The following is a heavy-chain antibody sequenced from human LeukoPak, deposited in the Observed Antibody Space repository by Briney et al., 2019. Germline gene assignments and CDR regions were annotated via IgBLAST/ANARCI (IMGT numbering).Heavy chain of an antibody. CDR3: ARRRFAVPGTVWFDP. D-gene: IGHD6-19*01. Sequence: SETLSLTCTVSGGSISDNYWSWIRQPPGKGLEWIGYIYSSGGTSYNPSLQSRVTISEDKSKNQFSLRLTSVTAADTAVYYCARRRFAVPGTVWFDPWGQGTLVTASS. CDR1: GGSISDNY. J-gene: IGHJ5*02. CDR2: IYSSGGT. V-gene: IGHV4-4*09.